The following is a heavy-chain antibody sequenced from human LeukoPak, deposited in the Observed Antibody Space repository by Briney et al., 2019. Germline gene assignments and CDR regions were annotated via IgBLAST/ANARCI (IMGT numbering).Heavy chain of an antibody. CDR2: ISQGGTT. Sequence: PSESLSLTCTVSGYSLSVVYYWGWIRQPPGKGLEGIGSISQGGTTYYNPSLKGRVTISVDTSKNQFSLKLSSVTAADTAVYYCARTMEGYCSGGSCYQYSYYMDVWGKGTTVTVSS. D-gene: IGHD2-15*01. J-gene: IGHJ6*03. CDR1: GYSLSVVYY. V-gene: IGHV4-38-2*02. CDR3: ARTMEGYCSGGSCYQYSYYMDV.